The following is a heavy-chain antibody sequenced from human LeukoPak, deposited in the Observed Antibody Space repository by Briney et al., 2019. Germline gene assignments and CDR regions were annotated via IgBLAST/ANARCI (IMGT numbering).Heavy chain of an antibody. V-gene: IGHV1-8*01. CDR3: ARWVHNPKYYFDY. CDR1: GYTFTSYD. J-gene: IGHJ4*02. D-gene: IGHD1-1*01. Sequence: ASVKVSCKASGYTFTSYDINWVRQATGQGLEWMGWMNPNSGNTGFAQKFQGRVTMTRNTSISTAYMELSSLRSEDTAVYYCARWVHNPKYYFDYWGQGTLVTVSS. CDR2: MNPNSGNT.